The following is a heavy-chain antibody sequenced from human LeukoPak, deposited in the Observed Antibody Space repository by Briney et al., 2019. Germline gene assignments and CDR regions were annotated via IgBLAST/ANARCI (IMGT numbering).Heavy chain of an antibody. D-gene: IGHD3-3*01. V-gene: IGHV1-8*01. CDR3: ARVPLTTYYDFWSGYHYYYYMDV. CDR1: GYTFTSYD. Sequence: RASVKVSCKASGYTFTSYDINWVRQATGQGLEWMGWMNPNSGNTGYAQKFQGRVTMTRNTSISTAYMEMSSLGSEDTAVYYCARVPLTTYYDFWSGYHYYYYMDVWGKGTTVTVSS. J-gene: IGHJ6*03. CDR2: MNPNSGNT.